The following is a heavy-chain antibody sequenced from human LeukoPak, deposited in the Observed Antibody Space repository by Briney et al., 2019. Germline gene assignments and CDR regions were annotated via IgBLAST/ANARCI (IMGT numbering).Heavy chain of an antibody. CDR1: GDSIGSSTDW. V-gene: IGHV4-39*01. CDR2: IKSGGSP. D-gene: IGHD5-18*01. Sequence: SETLSLTCTVSGDSIGSSTDWWGWIRQPPGKGLEWVGHIKSGGSPNYNPPLKSRVTISVDTSKNQFSLTVSSVTAADTAVYYCARGRTIQLWLSISFYFDYWGQGTLVTVSS. CDR3: ARGRTIQLWLSISFYFDY. J-gene: IGHJ4*02.